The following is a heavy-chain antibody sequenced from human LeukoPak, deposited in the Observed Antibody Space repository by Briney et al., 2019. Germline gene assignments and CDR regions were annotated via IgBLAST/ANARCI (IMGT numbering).Heavy chain of an antibody. CDR3: ARDRILHSSGWYGY. V-gene: IGHV3-21*01. Sequence: PGGSLRLSCAASGFTFSSYSMNWVRQAPGKGLEWVSSISSSSSYIYYADSVKGRFTISRDNAKNSLYLQMNGLRAEDTAVYYCARDRILHSSGWYGYWGQGTLVTVSS. CDR2: ISSSSSYI. D-gene: IGHD6-19*01. J-gene: IGHJ4*02. CDR1: GFTFSSYS.